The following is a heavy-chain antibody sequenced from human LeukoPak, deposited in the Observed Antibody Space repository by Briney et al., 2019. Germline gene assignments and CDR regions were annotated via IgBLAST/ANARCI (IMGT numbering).Heavy chain of an antibody. V-gene: IGHV3-23*01. CDR1: GFTFSSYA. Sequence: PGGSLRLSCAASGFTFSSYAMSWVRQAPGKGLEWVSAISGSGGSTYYADSVKGRFTISRDNSKNTLYLQMNSLRAEDTAVYYCAREGGGSSWYWGNWFDPWGQGTLVTVSS. CDR3: AREGGGSSWYWGNWFDP. D-gene: IGHD6-13*01. CDR2: ISGSGGST. J-gene: IGHJ5*02.